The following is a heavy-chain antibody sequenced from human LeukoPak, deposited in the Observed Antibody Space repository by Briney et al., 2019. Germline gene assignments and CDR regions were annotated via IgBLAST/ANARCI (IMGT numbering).Heavy chain of an antibody. V-gene: IGHV1-2*02. CDR1: GYTFMGYY. CDR3: ARDVGSGNYYNCFDY. CDR2: INPNSGGT. Sequence: SVKVSCKASGYTFMGYYMHWVRQAPGQGLEWMGWINPNSGGTNSAQKFQGRVTMTRDTSISTAYMELSGLRSDDTAVYYCARDVGSGNYYNCFDYWGQGTLVTVSS. J-gene: IGHJ4*02. D-gene: IGHD3-10*01.